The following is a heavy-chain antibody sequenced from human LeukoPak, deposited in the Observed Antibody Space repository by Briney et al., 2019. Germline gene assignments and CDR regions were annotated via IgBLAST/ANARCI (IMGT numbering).Heavy chain of an antibody. D-gene: IGHD6-13*01. J-gene: IGHJ4*02. CDR3: AGASSWYVFDS. Sequence: SETLSLTCTVSSGSISSYYWSWIRQPPGKGLEWVGYISYSGSTNYNPSLKSRVTISVDTSKNQFSLKLSSVTAADTAIYYCAGASSWYVFDSWGQGTLVTVSS. V-gene: IGHV4-59*01. CDR1: SGSISSYY. CDR2: ISYSGST.